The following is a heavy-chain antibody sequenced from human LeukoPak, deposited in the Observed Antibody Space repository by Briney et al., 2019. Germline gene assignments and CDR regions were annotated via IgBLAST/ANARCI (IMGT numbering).Heavy chain of an antibody. CDR2: INPDSGGT. V-gene: IGHV1-2*02. Sequence: ASVKVSCKASGYTFTGYYIHWVRQAPGQGLEWMGWINPDSGGTNYAQIFQGRVTMTRDTSINTGYMELSSLTSDDTAVYYCARWRGYSSGWSGPFDDWGQGTLVTVSS. J-gene: IGHJ4*02. D-gene: IGHD6-13*01. CDR3: ARWRGYSSGWSGPFDD. CDR1: GYTFTGYY.